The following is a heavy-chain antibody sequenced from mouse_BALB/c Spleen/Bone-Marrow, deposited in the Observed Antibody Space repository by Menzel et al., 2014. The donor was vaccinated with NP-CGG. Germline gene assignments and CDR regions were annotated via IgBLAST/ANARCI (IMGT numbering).Heavy chain of an antibody. CDR1: GFSLTSYG. CDR2: IWAGGST. CDR3: ARGWGNGAMDY. J-gene: IGHJ4*01. V-gene: IGHV2-9*02. D-gene: IGHD2-1*01. Sequence: VKLVESVPGLVAPSQGLSITCTVPGFSLTSYGVHWVRQPPGKGLEWLGVIWAGGSTNYNSALMSRLSISKDKSKSQVFLKMNSLQTDDTAIYYCARGWGNGAMDYWGQGTSVTVSS.